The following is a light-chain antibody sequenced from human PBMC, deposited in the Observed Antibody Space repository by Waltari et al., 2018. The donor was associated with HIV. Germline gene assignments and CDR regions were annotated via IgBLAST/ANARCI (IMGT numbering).Light chain of an antibody. Sequence: FMLPHPHSVSESPGMTVIISCTRDRGTIATNYVQWFQRRPGSAPTTLLYEDRRRPSGVPDRFSGSIDRSSNSASLTISGVMTEDEADYYCQSFDTTNHWVFGGGTKLTVL. V-gene: IGLV6-57*03. J-gene: IGLJ3*02. CDR1: RGTIATNY. CDR3: QSFDTTNHWV. CDR2: EDR.